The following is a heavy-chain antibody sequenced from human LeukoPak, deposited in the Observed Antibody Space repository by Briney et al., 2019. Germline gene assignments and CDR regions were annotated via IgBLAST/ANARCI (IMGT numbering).Heavy chain of an antibody. J-gene: IGHJ4*02. Sequence: ASVKVSCKASGGTFSSYAISWVRQAPGQGLEWMGRIIPILGIANYAQKFQGRVTITADKSTSTAYMELSSLRSEDTAVYYCARVWRGYSSSWYSSWGQGTLVNVSS. D-gene: IGHD6-13*01. CDR1: GGTFSSYA. CDR2: IIPILGIA. CDR3: ARVWRGYSSSWYSS. V-gene: IGHV1-69*04.